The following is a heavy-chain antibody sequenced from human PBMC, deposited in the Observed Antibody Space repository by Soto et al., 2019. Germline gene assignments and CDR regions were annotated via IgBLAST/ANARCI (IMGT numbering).Heavy chain of an antibody. D-gene: IGHD3-16*02. CDR3: VRYPRSVGGSYRPDY. CDR2: IGSTGDT. Sequence: GVSRSLSCAASGFTFSCFYMHWVRQATGKGLEWVSAIGSTGDTYFPGSVKGRFTISRDTAKSSLYLQMNSLRAEDTAVYYRVRYPRSVGGSYRPDYWGQGTLVTVSS. CDR1: GFTFSCFY. V-gene: IGHV3-13*01. J-gene: IGHJ4*02.